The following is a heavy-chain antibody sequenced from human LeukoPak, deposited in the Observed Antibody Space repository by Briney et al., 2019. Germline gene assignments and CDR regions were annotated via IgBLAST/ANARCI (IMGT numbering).Heavy chain of an antibody. D-gene: IGHD3-3*01. CDR1: GFSFSDYY. Sequence: GGSLRLSCAASGFSFSDYYMSWIRQSPGKGLEWLSYVSSSGAAVHYADSVKGRFTISRDNAKKSLSLQMNSLTAEDTAVYYCARVFQGVEDAFDVWGQGTMVTVSS. J-gene: IGHJ3*01. CDR3: ARVFQGVEDAFDV. CDR2: VSSSGAAV. V-gene: IGHV3-11*04.